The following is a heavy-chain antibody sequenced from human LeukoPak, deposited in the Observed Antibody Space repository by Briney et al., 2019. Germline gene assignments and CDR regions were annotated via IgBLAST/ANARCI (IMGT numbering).Heavy chain of an antibody. Sequence: KPSETLSLTCAVYGGSFSGYYWSWIRQPPGKGLEWIGEINHSGSTNYNPSLKRRVTISVDTSKNQFSLKLSSVTAADTAVYYCARGVECSSSSSGVASYFDSWGQGTLVTVSP. V-gene: IGHV4-34*01. CDR3: ARGVECSSSSSGVASYFDS. D-gene: IGHD6-6*01. CDR1: GGSFSGYY. J-gene: IGHJ4*02. CDR2: INHSGST.